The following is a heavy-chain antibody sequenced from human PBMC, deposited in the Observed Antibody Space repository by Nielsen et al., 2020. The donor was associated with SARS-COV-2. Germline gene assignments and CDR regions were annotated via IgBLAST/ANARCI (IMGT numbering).Heavy chain of an antibody. V-gene: IGHV3-74*01. D-gene: IGHD1-26*01. CDR1: GFTFSSYW. CDR2: INSDGSST. Sequence: LSLTCAASGFTFSSYWMHWVRQAPGKGLVWVSRINSDGSSTSYADSVKGRFTISRDNAKNTLYLQMNSLRAEDTAVYYCAREAHSGSYYGHPSDAFDIWGQGTMVTVSS. CDR3: AREAHSGSYYGHPSDAFDI. J-gene: IGHJ3*02.